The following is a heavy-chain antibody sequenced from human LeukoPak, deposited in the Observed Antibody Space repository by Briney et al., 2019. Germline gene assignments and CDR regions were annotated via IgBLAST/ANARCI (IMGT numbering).Heavy chain of an antibody. V-gene: IGHV3-11*05. CDR1: GFTFSDYY. J-gene: IGHJ6*02. CDR2: ISSSSSYT. CDR3: ARDRYCSSTSCNHYYGMDV. D-gene: IGHD2-2*01. Sequence: PGGSLRLSCAASGFTFSDYYMSWIRQAPGKGLECVSYISSSSSYTNYADSVKGRFTISRDNAKNSLYLQMNSLRAEDTAVYYCARDRYCSSTSCNHYYGMDVWGQGTTVTVSS.